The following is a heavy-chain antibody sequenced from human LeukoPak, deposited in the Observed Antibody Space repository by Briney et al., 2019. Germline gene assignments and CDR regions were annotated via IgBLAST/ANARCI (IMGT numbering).Heavy chain of an antibody. CDR1: GGSISSYY. D-gene: IGHD2-2*01. V-gene: IGHV4-59*01. Sequence: SETLSLTCSVSGGSISSYYWSWIRQPPGKGLEWIGFIYYSGNTNYNPSLKSRVTISGDTSKNQFSLKVSTVTAADTAVYYCARNPVVPAANDGLLDYWGQGTLVTVSS. J-gene: IGHJ4*02. CDR2: IYYSGNT. CDR3: ARNPVVPAANDGLLDY.